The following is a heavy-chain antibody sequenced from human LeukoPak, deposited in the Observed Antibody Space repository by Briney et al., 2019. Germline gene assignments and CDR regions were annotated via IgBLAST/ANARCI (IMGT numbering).Heavy chain of an antibody. J-gene: IGHJ4*02. V-gene: IGHV3-23*01. CDR1: GFTFSSYA. CDR2: IGGSGGST. Sequence: GGSLRLSCAASGFTFSSYAMSWVRQAPGKGLEWVSAIGGSGGSTYYADSVKGRFTISRDNSKNTLYLQMNSLRAEDTAVYYCAKGSFTIFGVVTYNYFDYWGQGTLVTVSS. CDR3: AKGSFTIFGVVTYNYFDY. D-gene: IGHD3-3*01.